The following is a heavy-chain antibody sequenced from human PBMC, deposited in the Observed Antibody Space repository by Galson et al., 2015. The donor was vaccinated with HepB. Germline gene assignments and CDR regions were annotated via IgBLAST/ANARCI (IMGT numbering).Heavy chain of an antibody. D-gene: IGHD3-10*01. CDR3: ARGARYYGSGSPGAY. CDR1: GYTFTSYG. CDR2: ISAYNGNT. Sequence: SVKVSCKASGYTFTSYGISWVRQAPGQGLEWMGWISAYNGNTNYAQKLQGRVTMTTDTSTSTAYMELRSLRSDDTAVYYCARGARYYGSGSPGAYWGQGTLVTVSS. J-gene: IGHJ4*02. V-gene: IGHV1-18*04.